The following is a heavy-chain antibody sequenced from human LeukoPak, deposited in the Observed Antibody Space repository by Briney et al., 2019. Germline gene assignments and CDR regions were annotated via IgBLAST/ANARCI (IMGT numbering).Heavy chain of an antibody. J-gene: IGHJ6*02. CDR1: GFTFSSYA. CDR2: ISYDGSNK. V-gene: IGHV3-30-3*01. D-gene: IGHD6-19*01. Sequence: GGSLRLSCAASGFTFSSYAMHWVRQAPGKGLEWVAVISYDGSNKYYADSVKGRFTISRDNSKNTLYLQMNSLRAEDTAVYYCARPQTRSSGWWDYYYYGMDVWGQGTTVTVSS. CDR3: ARPQTRSSGWWDYYYYGMDV.